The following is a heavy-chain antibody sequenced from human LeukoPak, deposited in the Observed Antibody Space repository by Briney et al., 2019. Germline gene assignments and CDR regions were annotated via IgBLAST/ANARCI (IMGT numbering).Heavy chain of an antibody. CDR1: GYTFTSYA. CDR3: ARDVNGMDV. CDR2: INAGNGNT. V-gene: IGHV1-3*01. Sequence: ASVKVSCKASGYTFTSYAMHWVRQAPGQRLEWMGWINAGNGNTKYSQKFQGRVTITRDTSARIVYMELSRLRSEDTAVYYCARDVNGMDVWGQGTTVIVSS. D-gene: IGHD2-8*01. J-gene: IGHJ6*02.